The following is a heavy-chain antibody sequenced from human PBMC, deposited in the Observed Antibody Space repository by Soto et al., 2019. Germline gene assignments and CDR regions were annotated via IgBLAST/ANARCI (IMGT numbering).Heavy chain of an antibody. D-gene: IGHD3-22*01. CDR1: GFTFSSYA. Sequence: EVQLLESGGGLVQPGGSLRLSCAASGFTFSSYAMSWVRQAPGKGLEWVSAISGSGGSTYYADSVKGRFTISRDNSKNTLYLQMNSLRAEDTAVYYCAKWQPGSLNYYDSSGYADYWGQGTLVTVSS. J-gene: IGHJ4*02. V-gene: IGHV3-23*01. CDR2: ISGSGGST. CDR3: AKWQPGSLNYYDSSGYADY.